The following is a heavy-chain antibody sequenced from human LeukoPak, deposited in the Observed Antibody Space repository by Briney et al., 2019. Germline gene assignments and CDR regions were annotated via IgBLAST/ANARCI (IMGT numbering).Heavy chain of an antibody. CDR1: GFTFSSYG. V-gene: IGHV3-30*18. CDR2: ISYDGSNK. D-gene: IGHD6-13*01. CDR3: AKVHIAAAGTGDAFDI. J-gene: IGHJ3*02. Sequence: RSLSLSCAASGFTFSSYGMHWVRQAPGKGLEWVAVISYDGSNKYYAYSVKGRFTISRDNSKNTLSLQMNSLRAEDTAVYYCAKVHIAAAGTGDAFDIWGQGTMVTVSS.